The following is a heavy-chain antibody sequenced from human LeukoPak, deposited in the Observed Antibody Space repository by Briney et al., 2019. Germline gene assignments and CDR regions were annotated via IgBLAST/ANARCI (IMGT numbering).Heavy chain of an antibody. CDR2: INAYNGNT. CDR1: GYTFTSYG. D-gene: IGHD1-26*01. V-gene: IGHV1-18*01. CDR3: AREFQGGSYFRVSSAFDI. J-gene: IGHJ3*02. Sequence: ASVKVSCKASGYTFTSYGISWVRQAPGQGLEWMGWINAYNGNTNYAQKLQGRVTMTTDTSTSTAYMELRSLRSDDTAVYYCAREFQGGSYFRVSSAFDIWGQGTMVTVSS.